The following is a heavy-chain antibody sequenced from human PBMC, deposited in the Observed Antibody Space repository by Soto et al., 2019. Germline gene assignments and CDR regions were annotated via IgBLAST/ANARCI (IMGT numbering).Heavy chain of an antibody. J-gene: IGHJ5*02. CDR2: ISYDGSNK. D-gene: IGHD1-26*01. CDR3: ARAQGGRNQNWFDP. Sequence: GGSLRLSCAASGFTFSSYAMHWVRQAPGKGLEWVAVISYDGSNKYYADSVKGRFTISRDNSKNTLYLQMNSLRAEDTAVYYCARAQGGRNQNWFDPWGQGTLVTVSS. CDR1: GFTFSSYA. V-gene: IGHV3-30-3*01.